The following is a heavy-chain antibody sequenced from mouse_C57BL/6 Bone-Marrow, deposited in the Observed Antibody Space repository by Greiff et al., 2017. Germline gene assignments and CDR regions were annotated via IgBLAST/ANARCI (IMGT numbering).Heavy chain of an antibody. CDR3: ARKYYGSRGYFDV. CDR1: GFSLTSYG. J-gene: IGHJ1*03. Sequence: VKLQESGPGLVQPSQSLSITCTVSGFSLTSYGVHWVRQSPGKGLEWLGVIWSGGSTDYNAAFISRLSISKDNSKSQVFFKMNSLQADDTAIYYCARKYYGSRGYFDVWGTGTTVTVSS. CDR2: IWSGGST. V-gene: IGHV2-2*01. D-gene: IGHD1-1*01.